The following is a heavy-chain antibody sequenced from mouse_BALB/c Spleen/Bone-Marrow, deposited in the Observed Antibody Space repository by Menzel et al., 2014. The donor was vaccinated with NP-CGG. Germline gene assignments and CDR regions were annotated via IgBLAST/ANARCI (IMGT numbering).Heavy chain of an antibody. CDR3: ARDMGGLLFDY. V-gene: IGHV7-3*02. J-gene: IGHJ2*01. Sequence: EVKVEESGGGLVQPGGSLRLSCATSGFTFTDYYMNWVRQHPGKALEWLAFIRNKANGYTTEYSASVKGRFTISRDISQSILYLQMNTLRPEDSATYYCARDMGGLLFDYWGQGTTLTVSS. D-gene: IGHD1-1*01. CDR2: IRNKANGYTT. CDR1: GFTFTDYY.